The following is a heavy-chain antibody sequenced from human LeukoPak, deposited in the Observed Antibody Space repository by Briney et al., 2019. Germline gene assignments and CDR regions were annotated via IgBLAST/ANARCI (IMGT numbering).Heavy chain of an antibody. CDR3: ARVPRSAQLWDYYGMDV. CDR1: GYTFTGYY. V-gene: IGHV1-2*02. Sequence: ASVKVSCKASGYTFTGYYMHWVRQAPGQGLEWMGWINPNSGGTNYAQKFQGRVTMTRDTSISTAYMELSRLRSDDTAVYYYARVPRSAQLWDYYGMDVWGQGTTVTVSS. D-gene: IGHD2-15*01. CDR2: INPNSGGT. J-gene: IGHJ6*02.